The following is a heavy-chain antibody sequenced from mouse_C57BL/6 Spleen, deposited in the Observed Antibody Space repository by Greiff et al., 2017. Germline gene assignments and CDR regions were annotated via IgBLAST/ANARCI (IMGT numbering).Heavy chain of an antibody. CDR3: ARNYGSRGWYFDV. Sequence: QVQLQQSGAELARPGASVKLSCKASGYTFTSYGISWVKQRTGQGLEWIGEIYPRSGNTYYNEKFKGKATLTADKSSSTAYMELRSLTSEDSAVYFCARNYGSRGWYFDVWGTGTTVTVSS. CDR1: GYTFTSYG. J-gene: IGHJ1*03. V-gene: IGHV1-81*01. CDR2: IYPRSGNT. D-gene: IGHD1-1*01.